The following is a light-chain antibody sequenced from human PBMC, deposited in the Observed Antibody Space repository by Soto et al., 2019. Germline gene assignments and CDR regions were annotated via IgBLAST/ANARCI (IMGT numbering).Light chain of an antibody. J-gene: IGKJ5*01. Sequence: DIQMTQSPSAMSASVGDRVTITCRASQGLKFLAWYQQKPGKAPRLLIYEATNLQSGVPPRFSGSGSGTDFTLTISSLQPEDFATYFCQQANSFPITFGQGTRLEI. CDR1: QGLKF. CDR3: QQANSFPIT. V-gene: IGKV1-12*01. CDR2: EAT.